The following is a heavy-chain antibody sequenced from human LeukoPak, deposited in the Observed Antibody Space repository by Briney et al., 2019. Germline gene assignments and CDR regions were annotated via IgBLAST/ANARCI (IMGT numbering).Heavy chain of an antibody. J-gene: IGHJ4*02. Sequence: SETLSLTCTVSGGSISSYYWSWIRQPPGKGLEWIGYIYYSGSTNYNPSLKSRVTISVDTSKNQFSLKLSSVTAADTAVYYCARGLGITMVRPYYDYWGQGTLVTVSS. CDR3: ARGLGITMVRPYYDY. D-gene: IGHD3-10*01. V-gene: IGHV4-59*01. CDR1: GGSISSYY. CDR2: IYYSGST.